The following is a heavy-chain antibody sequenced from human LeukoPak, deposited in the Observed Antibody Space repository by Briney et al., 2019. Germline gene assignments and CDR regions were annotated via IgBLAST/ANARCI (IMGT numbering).Heavy chain of an antibody. V-gene: IGHV4-59*08. CDR2: IYYSGST. D-gene: IGHD4-17*01. CDR3: ARHVDGDHFDY. Sequence: SETLSLTCTVSGDSISSYYWSWIRQPPGKGLEWIGYIYYSGSTNYNPSLKSRVTISVDTSKNQFSLKLSSVTAADTAVYYCARHVDGDHFDYWGQGTLVTVSS. J-gene: IGHJ4*02. CDR1: GDSISSYY.